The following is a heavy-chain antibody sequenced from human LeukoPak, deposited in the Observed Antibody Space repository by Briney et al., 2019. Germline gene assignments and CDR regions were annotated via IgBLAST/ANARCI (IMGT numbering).Heavy chain of an antibody. CDR2: INHSGGT. CDR1: GGSFSGYY. CDR3: ASTYYDTGGFSPFDY. Sequence: SETLSLTCAVYGGSFSGYYWSWIRQPPGKGLEWIGEINHSGGTNYNPSLKSRVTISVDTSKNQFSLKLNSVIAADTAVYYCASTYYDTGGFSPFDYWGQGTLVTVSS. V-gene: IGHV4-34*01. D-gene: IGHD3-22*01. J-gene: IGHJ4*02.